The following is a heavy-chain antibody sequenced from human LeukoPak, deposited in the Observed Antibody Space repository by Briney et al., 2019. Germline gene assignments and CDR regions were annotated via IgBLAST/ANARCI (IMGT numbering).Heavy chain of an antibody. J-gene: IGHJ4*02. CDR3: ARGDKWEPFDY. CDR1: GDSVSSNSAA. CDR2: TYYRSKWYN. Sequence: SSQTLSLTCAISGDSVSSNSAAWNWIRQSPSGGLEWLGRTYYRSKWYNDYAVSVKSRITINPDTSKNQFSLQLNSVTPEDTAFYYCARGDKWEPFDYWGQGTLVTVSS. D-gene: IGHD1-26*01. V-gene: IGHV6-1*01.